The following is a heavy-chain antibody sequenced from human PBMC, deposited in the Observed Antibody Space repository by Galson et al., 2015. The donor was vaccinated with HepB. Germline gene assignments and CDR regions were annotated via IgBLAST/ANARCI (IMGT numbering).Heavy chain of an antibody. Sequence: SVKVSCKASGGTFSSYAISWVRQAPGQGLEWMGGIIPIFGTANYAQKFQGRVTITADESTSTAYMELSSLRSEDTAVYYCATPGQVVVVAATPAWDAFDIWGQGTMVTVSS. J-gene: IGHJ3*02. CDR3: ATPGQVVVVAATPAWDAFDI. D-gene: IGHD2-15*01. CDR2: IIPIFGTA. CDR1: GGTFSSYA. V-gene: IGHV1-69*13.